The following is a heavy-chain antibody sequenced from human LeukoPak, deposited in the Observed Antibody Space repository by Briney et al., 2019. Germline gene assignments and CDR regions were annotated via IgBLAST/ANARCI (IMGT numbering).Heavy chain of an antibody. V-gene: IGHV3-48*04. Sequence: GGSLRLSCAASGFTFSSYWMHWVRQAPGKGLEWVSYISSSGSTIYYADSVKGRFTISRDNAKNSLYLQMSSLRAEDTAVYYCARGQYGSGSRDAFDIWGQGTMVTISS. CDR2: ISSSGSTI. CDR3: ARGQYGSGSRDAFDI. CDR1: GFTFSSYW. J-gene: IGHJ3*02. D-gene: IGHD3-10*01.